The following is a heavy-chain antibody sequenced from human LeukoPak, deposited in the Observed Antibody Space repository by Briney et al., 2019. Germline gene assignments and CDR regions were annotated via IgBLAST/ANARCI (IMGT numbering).Heavy chain of an antibody. CDR1: GFTFSNYA. D-gene: IGHD2-8*01. CDR3: ANGNRCTSPNCLGYYYFYMDV. J-gene: IGHJ6*03. CDR2: FSGSGGTT. Sequence: GGSLRLSCAASGFTFSNYAMNWVRQAPGRGLEWVSGFSGSGGTTYYADSVKGRFTISRDNSKNTLYLQMNSPRVEDTAVYYCANGNRCTSPNCLGYYYFYMDVWGKGTTVTVSS. V-gene: IGHV3-23*01.